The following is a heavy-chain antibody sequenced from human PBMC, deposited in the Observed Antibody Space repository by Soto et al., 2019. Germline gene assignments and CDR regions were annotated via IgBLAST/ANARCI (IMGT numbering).Heavy chain of an antibody. V-gene: IGHV4-34*01. CDR2: INHSGST. CDR3: ARVRVEGIAVAGSKLYYFDY. Sequence: QVQLQQWGAGLLKPSETLSLTCAVYGGSFSGYYLSWIRQPPGKGLEWIGEINHSGSTNYNPSLKCRVTISVDTSKNQCSLNLSSVTAADTAVYYCARVRVEGIAVAGSKLYYFDYWGQGTLVTVSS. D-gene: IGHD6-19*01. CDR1: GGSFSGYY. J-gene: IGHJ4*02.